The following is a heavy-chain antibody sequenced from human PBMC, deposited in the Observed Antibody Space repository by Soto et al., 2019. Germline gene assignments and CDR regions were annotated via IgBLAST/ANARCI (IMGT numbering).Heavy chain of an antibody. V-gene: IGHV3-30-3*01. Sequence: ESGGGVVQPGRSLRLSCAASGFTFSSYAMHWVRQAPGKGLEWVAVISYDGSNKYYADSVKGRFTISRDNSKNTLYLQMNSLRAEDTAVYYCAREGYSYGYFDYWGQGTLVTVSS. CDR3: AREGYSYGYFDY. D-gene: IGHD5-18*01. CDR2: ISYDGSNK. J-gene: IGHJ4*02. CDR1: GFTFSSYA.